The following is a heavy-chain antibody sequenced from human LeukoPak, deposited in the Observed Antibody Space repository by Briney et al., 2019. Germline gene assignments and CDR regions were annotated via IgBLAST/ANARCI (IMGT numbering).Heavy chain of an antibody. CDR3: ARSRSPTYDTSDYYENDY. Sequence: ASVKVSCKASGYTFTSYDINWVRQATGQGLEWMGWMNPNSGNTGYAQKFQGRVTMTRNTSISTAYMELSSLRSEDTAVYYCARSRSPTYDTSDYYENDYWGQGTLVTVSS. D-gene: IGHD3-22*01. CDR1: GYTFTSYD. CDR2: MNPNSGNT. V-gene: IGHV1-8*01. J-gene: IGHJ4*02.